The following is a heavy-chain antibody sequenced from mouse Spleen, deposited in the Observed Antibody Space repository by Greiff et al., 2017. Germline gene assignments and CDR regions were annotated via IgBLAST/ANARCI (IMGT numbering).Heavy chain of an antibody. V-gene: IGHV5-9-1*01. D-gene: IGHD1-1*01. J-gene: IGHJ2*01. CDR1: GFTFSSYA. CDR2: ISSGGSYT. Sequence: EVKLVESGGGLVKLGGSLKLSCAASGFTFSSYAMSWVRQTPEKRLEWVATISSGGSYTYYPDSVKGRFTISRDNAKNTLYLQMSSLRSEDTAMYYCAREVYGSSYDYWGQGTTLTVSS. CDR3: AREVYGSSYDY.